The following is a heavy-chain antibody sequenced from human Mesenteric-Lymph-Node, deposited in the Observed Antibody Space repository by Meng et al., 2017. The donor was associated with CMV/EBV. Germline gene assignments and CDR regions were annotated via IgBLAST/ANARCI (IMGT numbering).Heavy chain of an antibody. CDR3: ARDLVGAFDI. Sequence: GESLKISCAASGFTFSSYAMHWARQAPGKGLEWVAVISYDGSNKYYADSVKGRFTISRDNSKNTLYLQMNSLRAEDTAVYYCARDLVGAFDIWGQGTMVTVSS. V-gene: IGHV3-30-3*01. CDR1: GFTFSSYA. CDR2: ISYDGSNK. J-gene: IGHJ3*02. D-gene: IGHD2-15*01.